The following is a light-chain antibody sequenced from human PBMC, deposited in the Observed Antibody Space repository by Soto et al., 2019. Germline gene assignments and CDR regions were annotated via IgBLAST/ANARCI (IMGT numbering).Light chain of an antibody. V-gene: IGKV3-11*01. CDR3: QQRSNWPLLT. CDR2: DAS. CDR1: QSVSSY. J-gene: IGKJ4*01. Sequence: EIVLTQSPATLSLSPGERATLSCRASQSVSSYLAWYQQKPGQAPRLLIYDASNRATGIPARFSGSGSGTDFTLXIXSLXPXXFAVYYCQQRSNWPLLTFGGGTKVEIK.